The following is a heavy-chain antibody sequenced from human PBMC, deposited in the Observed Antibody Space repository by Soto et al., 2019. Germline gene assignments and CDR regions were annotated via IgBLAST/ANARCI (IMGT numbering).Heavy chain of an antibody. Sequence: EVQLVESGGDLVQPGGSLSLSCAASGFTFSGHWMHWVRQVPGKGLEWVSRISTDGGSSAYADSVKGRFAISRDNAKNTLYLQMNGLRAEDTAVYYCAREVGYCSRTSCYRRAFDTWGQGTTVTVSS. CDR3: AREVGYCSRTSCYRRAFDT. CDR1: GFTFSGHW. D-gene: IGHD2-2*01. J-gene: IGHJ3*02. CDR2: ISTDGGSS. V-gene: IGHV3-74*03.